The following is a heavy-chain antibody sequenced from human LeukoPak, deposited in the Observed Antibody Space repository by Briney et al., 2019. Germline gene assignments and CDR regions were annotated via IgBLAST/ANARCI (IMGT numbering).Heavy chain of an antibody. CDR3: ARHVVLSNWFDP. CDR2: IYYSGST. D-gene: IGHD2-15*01. CDR1: GCSISGYY. J-gene: IGHJ5*02. Sequence: SGTLSLTCTASGCSISGYYWSWIRQPPGKGLEWIGYIYYSGSTNYNPSLKSRVTISVDTSKNQFSLKLSSVTAADTAVYYCARHVVLSNWFDPWGQGTLVTVSS. V-gene: IGHV4-59*08.